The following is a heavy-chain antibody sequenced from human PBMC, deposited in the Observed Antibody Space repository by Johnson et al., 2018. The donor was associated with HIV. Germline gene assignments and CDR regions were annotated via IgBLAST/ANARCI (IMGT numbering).Heavy chain of an antibody. V-gene: IGHV3-30*04. CDR1: GFTLSSSA. J-gene: IGHJ3*02. D-gene: IGHD3-9*01. Sequence: QVQLVESGGGVVQPGRSLRLSCEASGFTLSSSAFHWVRQAPGKGLEWVAVISYDGSNQYYADSVKGRFTISIDISKNTLYLQMSSLRTEDTAVYFCARDSDVLPGYTGPEDAFDIWGQGTLVTVSS. CDR3: ARDSDVLPGYTGPEDAFDI. CDR2: ISYDGSNQ.